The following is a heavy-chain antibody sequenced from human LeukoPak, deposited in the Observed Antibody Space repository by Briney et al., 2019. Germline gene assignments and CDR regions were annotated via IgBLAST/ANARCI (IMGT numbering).Heavy chain of an antibody. CDR3: ARDYDTYYYDSSGYYPDRFDY. CDR2: IYYSGST. J-gene: IGHJ4*02. CDR1: GDSISSYY. V-gene: IGHV4-59*01. D-gene: IGHD3-22*01. Sequence: SETLSLTCTVSGDSISSYYCSWIRQPPGKGLEWIGYIYYSGSTNYNPSLKSRVTISVDTSKNQFSLKLSSVTAADTAVYYCARDYDTYYYDSSGYYPDRFDYWGQGTLVTVSS.